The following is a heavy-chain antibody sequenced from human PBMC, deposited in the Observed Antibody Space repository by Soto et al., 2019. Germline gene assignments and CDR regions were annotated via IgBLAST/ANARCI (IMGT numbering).Heavy chain of an antibody. CDR1: GYTFTDYY. CDR2: INPNSGST. V-gene: IGHV1-46*03. CDR3: TRVRQYYQYAMDV. Sequence: QVQVVQSGAEVKKPGASVEISCKASGYTFTDYYIHWVRQAPGQGLEWMGRINPNSGSTTKAQKFQGRITMTGDTSTSTAYMEVSSLRPEDTAVYYCTRVRQYYQYAMDVWGQGTTVTVSS. J-gene: IGHJ6*02.